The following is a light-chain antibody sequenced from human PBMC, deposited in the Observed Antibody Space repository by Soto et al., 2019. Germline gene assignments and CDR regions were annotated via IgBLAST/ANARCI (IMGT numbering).Light chain of an antibody. V-gene: IGKV3-11*01. CDR3: QQRSSAIT. J-gene: IGKJ5*01. CDR1: QSFRGL. Sequence: EIVLTQSPATLSLSPGERATLSCRASQSFRGLLAWYQQKPGQAPRLLIYDAYNRATGIPPRFSGSGSGTEFTLTISSLEPEDFAVYYCQQRSSAITFGQGTRLEIK. CDR2: DAY.